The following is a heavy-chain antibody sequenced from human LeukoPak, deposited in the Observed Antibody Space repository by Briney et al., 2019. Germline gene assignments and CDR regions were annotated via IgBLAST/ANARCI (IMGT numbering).Heavy chain of an antibody. Sequence: SDTLSLTCTVSGGSISSYYYSWIRQPAGKGLEWIGRINTSGSTNYNPSLKSRVTISADKSKKQFSLRLTSVTAADTAEYYCAREGSGSYLGYYYYMEVWGTGTTVTVSS. CDR1: GGSISSYY. J-gene: IGHJ6*03. CDR2: INTSGST. V-gene: IGHV4-4*07. CDR3: AREGSGSYLGYYYYMEV. D-gene: IGHD3-10*01.